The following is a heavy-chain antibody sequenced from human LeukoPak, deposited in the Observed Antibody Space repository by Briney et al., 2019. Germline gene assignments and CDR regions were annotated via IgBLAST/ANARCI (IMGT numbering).Heavy chain of an antibody. D-gene: IGHD5-12*01. V-gene: IGHV1-46*01. CDR1: GYTFTNYY. J-gene: IGHJ4*02. CDR3: ARDFGGLSVFSGYEDY. Sequence: GASVKVSCKASGYTFTNYYIHWVGQAPGQGLECMGIINPSGGSTSYAQKFQGRVTMTRDTSISTAYMELNSLSSDDTAVYYCARDFGGLSVFSGYEDYWGQGTLLTVSS. CDR2: INPSGGST.